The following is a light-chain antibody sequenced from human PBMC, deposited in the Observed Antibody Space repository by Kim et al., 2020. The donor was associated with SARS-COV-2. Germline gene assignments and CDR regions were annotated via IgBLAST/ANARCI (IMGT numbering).Light chain of an antibody. Sequence: EIVLTQSPATLALSPGERATLPCRASQSVKNYLAWYQQKPGQSPRLLIYGASNRATGIPARFSGGGSGTDFTLTISSLEPEDFAVYYCQQRGDWPLTFGGGTKLEI. CDR1: QSVKNY. CDR3: QQRGDWPLT. J-gene: IGKJ4*01. CDR2: GAS. V-gene: IGKV3-11*01.